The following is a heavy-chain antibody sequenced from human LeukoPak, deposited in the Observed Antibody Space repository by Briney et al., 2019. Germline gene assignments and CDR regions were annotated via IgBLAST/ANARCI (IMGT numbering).Heavy chain of an antibody. CDR1: GGSISSNY. D-gene: IGHD7-27*01. V-gene: IGHV4-59*12. J-gene: IGHJ4*02. CDR3: ARDLIDWGSPDY. Sequence: PSETLSLTCSVSGGSISSNYWAWLRQPPGKGPEWIGYIYHSGYAKYNPSFKSRVTMSVDTSKSQFSLKLSSVTAADTAVYYCARDLIDWGSPDYWGQGTLVTVSS. CDR2: IYHSGYA.